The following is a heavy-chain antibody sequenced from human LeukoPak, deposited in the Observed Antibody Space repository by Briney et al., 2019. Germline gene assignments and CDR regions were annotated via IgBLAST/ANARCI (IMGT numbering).Heavy chain of an antibody. CDR1: GGSISSYY. V-gene: IGHV4-59*08. CDR2: IYYSGST. Sequence: SETLSLTCTVSGGSISSYYWSWIRQPPGKGLEWIGDIYYSGSTNYNPSLKSRVTISVDTSKNRFSLRLSSVTAADTAVYYSARLASGSYGPLTPFDYWGQGTLVTVSS. D-gene: IGHD1-26*01. CDR3: ARLASGSYGPLTPFDY. J-gene: IGHJ4*02.